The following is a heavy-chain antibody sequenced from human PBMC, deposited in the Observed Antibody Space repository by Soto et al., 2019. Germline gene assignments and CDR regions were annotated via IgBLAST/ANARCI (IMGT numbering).Heavy chain of an antibody. V-gene: IGHV3-30*09. CDR3: ARVIYGSSSESRYYYYGMDV. CDR1: GFTFSSYA. D-gene: IGHD6-6*01. CDR2: ISYDGSNK. Sequence: GGSLRLSCAASGFTFSSYAMHWVRQAPGKGLEWVAVISYDGSNKYYADSVKGRFAISRDNSKNTLYLQMNSLRAEDTAVYYCARVIYGSSSESRYYYYGMDVWGQGTTVTVSS. J-gene: IGHJ6*02.